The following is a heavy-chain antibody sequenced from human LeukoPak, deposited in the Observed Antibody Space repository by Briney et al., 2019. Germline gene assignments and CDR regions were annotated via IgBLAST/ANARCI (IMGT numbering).Heavy chain of an antibody. CDR1: GYTFTSYY. V-gene: IGHV1-46*01. Sequence: GASVKVSCKASGYTFTSYYMHWVRQAPGQGLEWMGIINPSGGSTSYAQKFQGRVTMTRDMSTSTVYMELSSLRSEDTAVYYCARGALKTYYYGSGRAEYYYYYMDVWGKGTTVTISS. J-gene: IGHJ6*03. CDR3: ARGALKTYYYGSGRAEYYYYYMDV. CDR2: INPSGGST. D-gene: IGHD3-10*01.